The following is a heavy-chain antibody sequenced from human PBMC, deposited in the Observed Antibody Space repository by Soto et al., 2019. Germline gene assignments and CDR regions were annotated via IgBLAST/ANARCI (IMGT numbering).Heavy chain of an antibody. Sequence: QVQLQQWGAGLLKPSETLSLTCAVYGGSFSGYYWSWIRQPPGKGLEWIGEINHSGSTNYNPSLKSRVTISVDTSKNQFSLKLSSVTAADTAVYYCAREYSSSSGLDYWGQGTLVTVSS. CDR2: INHSGST. D-gene: IGHD6-6*01. V-gene: IGHV4-34*01. CDR1: GGSFSGYY. CDR3: AREYSSSSGLDY. J-gene: IGHJ4*02.